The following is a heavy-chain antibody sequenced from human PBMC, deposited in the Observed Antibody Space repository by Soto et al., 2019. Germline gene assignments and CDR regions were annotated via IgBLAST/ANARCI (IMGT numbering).Heavy chain of an antibody. D-gene: IGHD3-10*01. CDR2: INHSGST. J-gene: IGHJ6*02. Sequence: SETLSLTCAVYGGSFSGYYWSWIRQPPGKGLEWIGEINHSGSTNYNPSLKSRVTISVDTSKNQFSLKLSSVTAADTAVYYCARAGYGSGSYYPRYYYYYGMDVWGQGTTVTVSS. CDR1: GGSFSGYY. V-gene: IGHV4-34*01. CDR3: ARAGYGSGSYYPRYYYYYGMDV.